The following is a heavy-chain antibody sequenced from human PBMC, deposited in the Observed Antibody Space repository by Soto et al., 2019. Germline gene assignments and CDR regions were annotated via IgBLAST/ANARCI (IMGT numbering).Heavy chain of an antibody. V-gene: IGHV4-4*02. CDR3: ARGTSGEYYFDY. CDR1: GGSISSSNW. Sequence: SETLSLTCAVSGGSISSSNWWSWVRQPPGKGLEWIGEIYHSGGTNYNPSLKSRVTISVDKSKNQFSLKRSSVTAADTAVYYCARGTSGEYYFDYWGQGTLVTVSS. CDR2: IYHSGGT. J-gene: IGHJ4*02. D-gene: IGHD3-10*01.